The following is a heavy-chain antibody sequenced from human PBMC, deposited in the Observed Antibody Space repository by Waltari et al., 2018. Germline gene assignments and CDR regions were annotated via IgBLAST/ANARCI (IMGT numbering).Heavy chain of an antibody. CDR1: GFTFSSYW. V-gene: IGHV3-7*03. Sequence: LVESGGGLVQPGGSLRLSCAASGFTFSSYWMHWVRQAPGKGPEWVATIKQDGSEKYDVDSVKGRFTISRDNAKNSLYLQMNSLRTEDTALYYCVRAMEVWGQGTTVTVSS. CDR2: IKQDGSEK. CDR3: VRAMEV. J-gene: IGHJ6*02.